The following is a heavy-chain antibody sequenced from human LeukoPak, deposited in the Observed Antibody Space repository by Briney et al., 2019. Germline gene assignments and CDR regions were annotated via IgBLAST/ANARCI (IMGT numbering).Heavy chain of an antibody. Sequence: GGSLRLSCTASRFTFSSYGMHWVRQAPGKGLEWVSYISSSSSTIYYADSVKGRFTISRDNAKNSLYLQMNSLRAEDTAVYYCASGLYYYDSSGPLPWGQGTLVTVSS. V-gene: IGHV3-48*01. J-gene: IGHJ5*02. CDR3: ASGLYYYDSSGPLP. D-gene: IGHD3-22*01. CDR1: RFTFSSYG. CDR2: ISSSSSTI.